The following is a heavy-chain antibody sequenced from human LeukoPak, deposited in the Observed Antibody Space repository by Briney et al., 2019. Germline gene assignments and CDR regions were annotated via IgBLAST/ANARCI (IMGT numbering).Heavy chain of an antibody. J-gene: IGHJ4*02. CDR2: INHSGST. CDR3: ARAVGWAVITPYYFDY. V-gene: IGHV4-34*01. D-gene: IGHD3-22*01. Sequence: SETLSLTCAVYGESFSGYYWSWIRQPPGKGLEWIGEINHSGSTNYNPSLKSRVTISVDTSKNQFSLKLSSVTAADTAVYYCARAVGWAVITPYYFDYWGQGTLVTVSS. CDR1: GESFSGYY.